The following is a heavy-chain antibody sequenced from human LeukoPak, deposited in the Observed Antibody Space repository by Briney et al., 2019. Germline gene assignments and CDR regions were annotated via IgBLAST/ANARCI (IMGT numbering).Heavy chain of an antibody. Sequence: SETLSLTCSVSAGSISSHYWSWIRQPPGKGLEWIGDIYYSGSTNYNPSLKGRVTISVDTSKNQFSLRLSSVTAADTAVYYSARLASGSYGPLTPFDYWGQGTLVTVSS. J-gene: IGHJ4*02. CDR3: ARLASGSYGPLTPFDY. CDR2: IYYSGST. CDR1: AGSISSHY. V-gene: IGHV4-59*08. D-gene: IGHD1-26*01.